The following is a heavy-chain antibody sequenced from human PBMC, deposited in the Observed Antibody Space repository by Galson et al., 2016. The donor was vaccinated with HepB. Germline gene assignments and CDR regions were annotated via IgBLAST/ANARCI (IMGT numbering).Heavy chain of an antibody. D-gene: IGHD3-3*01. V-gene: IGHV3-21*01. CDR3: ARLILTYDFWSHYAMDV. CDR1: GFTFSSYS. J-gene: IGHJ6*04. CDR2: ISSGSSYI. Sequence: SLRLSCAASGFTFSSYSMNWVRQAPGKGLDWVPSISSGSSYIYYADPVKGRFTISRDNAKNSLYLQMNSLRAEDTAVYYCARLILTYDFWSHYAMDVWGKGTTVTVSS.